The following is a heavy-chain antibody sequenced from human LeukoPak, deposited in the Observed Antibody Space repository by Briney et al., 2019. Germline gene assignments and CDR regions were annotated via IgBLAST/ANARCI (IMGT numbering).Heavy chain of an antibody. D-gene: IGHD2-15*01. J-gene: IGHJ4*02. Sequence: PGGSLRLSCAASGFTFSTYWMHWVRQDPGKGLVWVPRISSDASITSYADPVKGRFTISRDNAKNTLYLQMNSLRAEDTALYYCATSARTYLGSSLDYWGQGTLVTVSS. CDR2: ISSDASIT. V-gene: IGHV3-74*01. CDR1: GFTFSTYW. CDR3: ATSARTYLGSSLDY.